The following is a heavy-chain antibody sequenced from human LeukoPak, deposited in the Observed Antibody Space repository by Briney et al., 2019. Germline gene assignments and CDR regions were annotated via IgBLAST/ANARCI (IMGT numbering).Heavy chain of an antibody. CDR2: IDHRGDT. D-gene: IGHD5-24*01. Sequence: PSETLSLTCGVCGGSFSRYYWSWIRQSPGKGLEWIAEIDHRGDTNYNPSVKSRVTISVDTSKNQFSLRVRSLSAADTAVYYCARGATISETGYFDFWGQGTLVTVSS. CDR1: GGSFSRYY. CDR3: ARGATISETGYFDF. J-gene: IGHJ4*03. V-gene: IGHV4-34*01.